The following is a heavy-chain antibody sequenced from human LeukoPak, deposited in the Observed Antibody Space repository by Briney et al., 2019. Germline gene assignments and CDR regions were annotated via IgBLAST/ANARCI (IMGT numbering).Heavy chain of an antibody. D-gene: IGHD3-16*01. CDR2: IYPGDSDT. J-gene: IGHJ6*02. Sequence: KSGESLKISCKGSGYSFTTYWIGWVRQMPGKGLEWMGIIYPGDSDTRYSPSFQGQVTISADKSISTAYLQWSSLKASDTAMYYCARLPLMITFGGGYYGMDVWGQGTTVTVSS. V-gene: IGHV5-51*01. CDR1: GYSFTTYW. CDR3: ARLPLMITFGGGYYGMDV.